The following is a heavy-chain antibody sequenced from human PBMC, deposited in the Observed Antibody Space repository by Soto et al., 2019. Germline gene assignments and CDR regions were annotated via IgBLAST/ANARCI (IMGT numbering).Heavy chain of an antibody. J-gene: IGHJ4*02. CDR1: GGSIYRGGYY. CDR3: GKVLVGATGHTDSDS. D-gene: IGHD2-15*01. Sequence: TLSLTCTVSGGSIYRGGYYWGWIRQPPGRGLEWIGNIDYNGVTYSNPSLKSRVTISRDTSKNQFSLKLTSVTAADTALYYCGKVLVGATGHTDSDSWGPGTLVTVSS. CDR2: IDYNGVT. V-gene: IGHV4-39*01.